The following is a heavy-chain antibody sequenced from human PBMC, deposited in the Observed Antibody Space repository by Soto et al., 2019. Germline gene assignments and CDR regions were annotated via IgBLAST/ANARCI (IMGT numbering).Heavy chain of an antibody. D-gene: IGHD3-10*01. CDR3: ARDGLLVRGTSYYYGMDV. V-gene: IGHV4-38-2*02. CDR2: IYHSGST. J-gene: IGHJ6*02. CDR1: GYSISSGYY. Sequence: SETLSLTCAVSGYSISSGYYWGWIRQPPGKGLEWIGGIYHSGSTYYTPSLKSRVTISVDTSKNQFSLKLSSVTAADTAVYYCARDGLLVRGTSYYYGMDVWGQGTTVT.